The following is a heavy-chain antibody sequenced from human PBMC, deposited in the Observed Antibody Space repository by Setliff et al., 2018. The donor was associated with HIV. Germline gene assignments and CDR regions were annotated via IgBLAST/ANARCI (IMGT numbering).Heavy chain of an antibody. V-gene: IGHV4-4*07. CDR2: VSSRGDT. CDR1: DSGTYY. Sequence: PSETLSLTCTGSDSGTYYWSWIRQPDGTGLEWIGRVSSRGDTNYNPSLKSRVTMSVDTSKNQFSLKLTSVTASDTAVYYCASAAAVNTGPFDLWGQGSPVTVSS. J-gene: IGHJ4*02. CDR3: ASAAAVNTGPFDL. D-gene: IGHD4-17*01.